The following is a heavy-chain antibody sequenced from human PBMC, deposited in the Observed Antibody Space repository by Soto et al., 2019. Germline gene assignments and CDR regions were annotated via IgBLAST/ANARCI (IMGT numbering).Heavy chain of an antibody. V-gene: IGHV3-30-3*01. D-gene: IGHD6-19*01. CDR3: VRTIAVAGTDAFDM. J-gene: IGHJ3*02. CDR2: ILSDGSKQ. CDR1: RFTFSYYA. Sequence: VGSLRLSCAASRFTFSYYAMHWIRQAPGKGLEWMAVILSDGSKQYYAESVKGRFTISRDNSKSTLYLQMNSLRVEDTAVYYCVRTIAVAGTDAFDMWGQGTMVTVSS.